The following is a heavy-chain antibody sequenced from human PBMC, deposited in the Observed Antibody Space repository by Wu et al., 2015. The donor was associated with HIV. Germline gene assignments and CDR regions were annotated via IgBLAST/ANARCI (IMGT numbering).Heavy chain of an antibody. V-gene: IGHV1-18*01. J-gene: IGHJ4*02. CDR2: ISAYNGNT. D-gene: IGHD3-10*01. CDR3: ARVVGAEVWPNPQYYFDY. CDR1: GYTFTSYG. Sequence: QVQLVQSGAEVKKPGASVKVSCKASGYTFTSYGISWVRQAPGQGLEWMGWISAYNGNTNYAQKLQGRVTMTTDTSTSTAYMELRSLRSDDTAVYYCARVVGAEVWPNPQYYFDYWGQGTLVTVSS.